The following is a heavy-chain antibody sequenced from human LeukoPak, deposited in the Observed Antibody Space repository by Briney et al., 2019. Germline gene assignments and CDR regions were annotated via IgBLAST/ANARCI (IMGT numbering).Heavy chain of an antibody. V-gene: IGHV3-7*01. D-gene: IGHD3-10*01. CDR3: AKVAKYFYGPETYYFFEQ. CDR2: INQDGTEK. Sequence: GGPLRLSCAASGFSFSTYWMSWVRQAPGKGLEWVANINQDGTEKYYVDSVKGRFTVSRDYAKNSPYLQMNSLRVEDTAVYYCAKVAKYFYGPETYYFFEQWGQGTPVTASS. CDR1: GFSFSTYW. J-gene: IGHJ4*02.